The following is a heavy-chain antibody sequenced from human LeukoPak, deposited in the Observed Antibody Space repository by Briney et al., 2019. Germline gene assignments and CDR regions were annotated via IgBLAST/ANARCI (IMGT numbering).Heavy chain of an antibody. J-gene: IGHJ4*02. Sequence: SETLSLTCTVSGGSISSYYWSWIRQPPGKGLEWIGYIYYSGSTNYNPSLKSRVTISVDTSKNQFSLKLSSVTAADTAVYYCARGRDYYGSGSIDYWGQGTLVTVSS. CDR2: IYYSGST. V-gene: IGHV4-59*12. CDR1: GGSISSYY. CDR3: ARGRDYYGSGSIDY. D-gene: IGHD3-10*01.